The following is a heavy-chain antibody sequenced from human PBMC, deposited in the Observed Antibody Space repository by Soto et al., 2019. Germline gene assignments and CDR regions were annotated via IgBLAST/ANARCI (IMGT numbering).Heavy chain of an antibody. D-gene: IGHD1-1*01. CDR2: VWSNGNLK. J-gene: IGHJ4*02. Sequence: QVQLVESGGGVVQPGGSLRPSCEESGCTFDAYGFHWVRQARGKGLEWVAVVWSNGNLKYYADSVKGRFTISRDSSKSALNLQMNSLRADDTAVYYCARIQLDTIMALDYWGQGTLVTVSS. V-gene: IGHV3-33*01. CDR3: ARIQLDTIMALDY. CDR1: GCTFDAYG.